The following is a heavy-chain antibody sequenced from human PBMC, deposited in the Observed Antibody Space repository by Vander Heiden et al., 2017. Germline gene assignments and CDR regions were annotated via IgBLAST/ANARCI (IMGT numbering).Heavy chain of an antibody. J-gene: IGHJ3*02. Sequence: EVQLVESGGGLVKPGGSLRLSCAASGFTFSSYSMNWVRQAPGKGLEWVSSISSSSSYLYYADAVKGRFTISRDNAKNALYLQMQRMRAEETAVYYCARYHRWYKRDAFDIWVQGRLVALSS. V-gene: IGHV3-21*01. CDR1: GFTFSSYS. D-gene: IGHD1-1*01. CDR2: ISSSSSYL. CDR3: ARYHRWYKRDAFDI.